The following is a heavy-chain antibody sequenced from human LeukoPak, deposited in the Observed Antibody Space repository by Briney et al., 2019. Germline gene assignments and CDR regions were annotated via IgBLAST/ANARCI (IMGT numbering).Heavy chain of an antibody. CDR3: ARVDYSNYYYFDY. Sequence: SETLSLTCTVSGGSISSYYWGWIRQPPGKGLEWIGSIYYSGSTYYNPSLKSRVTISVDTSKNQFSLKLSSVTAADTAVYYCARVDYSNYYYFDYWGQGTLVTVSS. V-gene: IGHV4-39*07. D-gene: IGHD4-11*01. CDR2: IYYSGST. J-gene: IGHJ4*02. CDR1: GGSISSYY.